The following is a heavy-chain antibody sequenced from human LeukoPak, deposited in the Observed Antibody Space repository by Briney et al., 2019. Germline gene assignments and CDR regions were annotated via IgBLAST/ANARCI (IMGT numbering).Heavy chain of an antibody. CDR2: IEQDGSKK. Sequence: GGSLRLSCVASGFPFSSYWMTWVRQAPGKGLEWVDNIEQDGSKKSYVDSVKGRFTISRDNAKNSLYLQMNSLRAEDTAIYYCTRVGYIDEGIDYWGQGTLVTVSS. CDR3: TRVGYIDEGIDY. V-gene: IGHV3-7*04. J-gene: IGHJ4*02. D-gene: IGHD5-24*01. CDR1: GFPFSSYW.